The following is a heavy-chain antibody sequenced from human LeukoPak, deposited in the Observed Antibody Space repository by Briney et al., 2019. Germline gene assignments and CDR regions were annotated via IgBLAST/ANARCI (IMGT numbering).Heavy chain of an antibody. V-gene: IGHV3-23*01. CDR3: AKGALSDDFDY. D-gene: IGHD3-10*01. Sequence: GGSLRLSCAASGFTFSSYAMSWVRQAPGKGLEWVSGISGSGGITYYADSVKGRFTISRDNSKNTLYLQMNSLRAEDTAVYYRAKGALSDDFDYWGQGTLVTVSS. J-gene: IGHJ4*02. CDR1: GFTFSSYA. CDR2: ISGSGGIT.